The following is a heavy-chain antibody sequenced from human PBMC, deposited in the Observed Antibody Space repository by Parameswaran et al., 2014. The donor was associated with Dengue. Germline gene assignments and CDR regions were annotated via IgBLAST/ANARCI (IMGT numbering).Heavy chain of an antibody. CDR3: ARTPGDIVVVPSDY. V-gene: IGHV3-30*02. CDR1: GFTFSSYG. J-gene: IGHJ4*02. Sequence: GGSLRLSCAASGFTFSSYGMHWVRQAPGKGLEWVAFIRYDGSNKYYADSVKGRFTISRDNSKNTLYLQMNSLRAEDTAVYYCARTPGDIVVVPSDYWGQGTLVTVSS. CDR2: IRYDGSNK. D-gene: IGHD2-2*01.